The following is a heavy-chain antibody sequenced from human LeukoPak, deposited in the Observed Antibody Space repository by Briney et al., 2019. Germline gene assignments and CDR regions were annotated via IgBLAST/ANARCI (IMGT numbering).Heavy chain of an antibody. CDR1: GYTFSGYY. Sequence: ASVKVSCKASGYTFSGYYIHWVRQAPGQGLDWMGMINPSGGATTYAQRFQGRVTMTRDMSATTVYMDLRSRSSDDTAVYFCPREQRGGLSGNLGGLFASYYTYYYMDVWGRGTTVTVSS. CDR3: PREQRGGLSGNLGGLFASYYTYYYMDV. V-gene: IGHV1-46*01. D-gene: IGHD1-26*01. J-gene: IGHJ6*03. CDR2: INPSGGAT.